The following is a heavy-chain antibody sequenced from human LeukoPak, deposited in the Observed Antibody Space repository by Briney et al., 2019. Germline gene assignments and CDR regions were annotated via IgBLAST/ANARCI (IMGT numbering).Heavy chain of an antibody. J-gene: IGHJ6*03. CDR1: GFTFSRYS. CDR2: ISSGSSYI. Sequence: GGSLRLSCAASGFTFSRYSMNWVRQAPGKGLEWVSSISSGSSYIYYADSVKGRFTIPRDNAKNSLYLQMNSLRAEDTAVYYCARESRGYDILTGKYHRGYYSYYMDVWGKGTTVTVSS. V-gene: IGHV3-21*01. CDR3: ARESRGYDILTGKYHRGYYSYYMDV. D-gene: IGHD3-9*01.